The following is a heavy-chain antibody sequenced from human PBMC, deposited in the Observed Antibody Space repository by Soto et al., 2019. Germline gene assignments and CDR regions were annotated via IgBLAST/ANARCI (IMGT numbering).Heavy chain of an antibody. D-gene: IGHD1-26*01. CDR1: GFTFSTYT. Sequence: EVQVVESGGDLVKPGGSLRLSCASSGFTFSTYTMNWVRQAPGKGLEWVSSINGGGNYIYYAESVKGRFTISRDNAKNSLYLQMDRLRAEDTALYYCVREDGKVGTNSAFDYWGLGALVTVSS. V-gene: IGHV3-21*01. CDR2: INGGGNYI. CDR3: VREDGKVGTNSAFDY. J-gene: IGHJ4*02.